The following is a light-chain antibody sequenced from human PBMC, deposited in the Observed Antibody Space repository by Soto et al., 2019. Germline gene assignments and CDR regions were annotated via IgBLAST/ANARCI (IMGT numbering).Light chain of an antibody. V-gene: IGKV3-20*01. CDR3: QQYGSSLGVT. J-gene: IGKJ4*01. CDR1: QSVSSN. Sequence: ETVMTQSPDTLSVSPGERATLSCRASQSVSSNLAWYQKKPGQAPRLLIYGASSRATGIPDRFSGSGSGTDFTLTISRLEPEDFAVYYCQQYGSSLGVTFGGGTKVDIK. CDR2: GAS.